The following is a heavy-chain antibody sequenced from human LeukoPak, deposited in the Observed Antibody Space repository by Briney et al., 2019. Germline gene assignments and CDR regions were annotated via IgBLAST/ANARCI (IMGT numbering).Heavy chain of an antibody. D-gene: IGHD3-9*01. CDR1: GLTLSSYA. J-gene: IGHJ4*02. V-gene: IGHV3-64D*06. CDR2: ISGNGGRT. Sequence: AGGPLTLPCSPSGLTLSSYAMHWVRQAPGKGLEYVSAISGNGGRTYYADSVKGRFSISRDNSKNTLYLKMSSLRAEDTAVYYYVKDRADILTGPGSNWGQGTLVTVSS. CDR3: VKDRADILTGPGSN.